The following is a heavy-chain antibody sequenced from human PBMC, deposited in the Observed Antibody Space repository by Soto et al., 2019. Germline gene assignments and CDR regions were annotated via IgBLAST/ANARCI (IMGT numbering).Heavy chain of an antibody. CDR2: ISPDGGEI. CDR1: GFTFSNIW. Sequence: LVESGGGLVQPRGSLRLSCAASGFTFSNIWMSWVRRSPEKGPEWVASISPDGGEIYYVDSVKGRFTISRDNTRNSLYLQMNSLRAEDTAVYYCAKGPRWGQGTLVTVSS. CDR3: AKGPR. J-gene: IGHJ4*02. V-gene: IGHV3-7*01.